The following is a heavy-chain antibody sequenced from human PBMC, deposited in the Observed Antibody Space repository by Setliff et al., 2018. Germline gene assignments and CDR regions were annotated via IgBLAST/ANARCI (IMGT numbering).Heavy chain of an antibody. CDR1: GASISSHA. V-gene: IGHV4-4*08. J-gene: IGHJ6*03. CDR2: LYTSGST. CDR3: ARAKGNDYSMDV. Sequence: PSETLSLTCNVSGASISSHAWSWIRQPPGKRLEYIGYLYTSGSTNYNPSLKSRVTMSVDTSKNTLYLQMNSPRADDTAVYYCARAKGNDYSMDVWGKGTTVTVSS.